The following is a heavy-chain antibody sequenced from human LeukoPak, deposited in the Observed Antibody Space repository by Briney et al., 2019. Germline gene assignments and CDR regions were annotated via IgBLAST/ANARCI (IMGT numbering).Heavy chain of an antibody. Sequence: ASVKVSCKASGYTFTSYYMHWVRQAPGQGLEWMGIINPSGGSTSYAQKFQGRVTMTRDTSTSTVYMELSSLRSEDTAVYYCARSDNMEKTRTLWFGESFNWFDPWGQGTLVTVSS. CDR2: INPSGGST. CDR1: GYTFTSYY. J-gene: IGHJ5*02. D-gene: IGHD3-10*01. CDR3: ARSDNMEKTRTLWFGESFNWFDP. V-gene: IGHV1-46*01.